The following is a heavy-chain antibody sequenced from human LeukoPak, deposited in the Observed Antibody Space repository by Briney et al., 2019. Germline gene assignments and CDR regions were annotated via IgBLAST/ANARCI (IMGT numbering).Heavy chain of an antibody. J-gene: IGHJ4*02. V-gene: IGHV3-74*01. D-gene: IGHD3-16*01. Sequence: GGSLRLSCVTSGFTFSRHWMHWVRQDSGKGLVWVSRINGDGSSTKYADSVKGRFTISRDNSKNTLYLQMNGLRVEDTAVYYCAKIPQVATYTVPDFDSWGQGTLVTVSS. CDR1: GFTFSRHW. CDR3: AKIPQVATYTVPDFDS. CDR2: INGDGSST.